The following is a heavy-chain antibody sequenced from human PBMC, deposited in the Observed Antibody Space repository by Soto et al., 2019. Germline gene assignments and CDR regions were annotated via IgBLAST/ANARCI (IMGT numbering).Heavy chain of an antibody. Sequence: QVQLVQSGAEVKKPGASVKVSYGASGYTFTDHYIHWVRQAPGQGLEWMGWINPHSGDTIYAQKFQGRVPLTRDTSISTAYMELSRLRSDDTAVYYCARGRTVNFYGMDVWGQGTTVTVSS. V-gene: IGHV1-2*02. D-gene: IGHD4-17*01. CDR3: ARGRTVNFYGMDV. CDR2: INPHSGDT. J-gene: IGHJ6*02. CDR1: GYTFTDHY.